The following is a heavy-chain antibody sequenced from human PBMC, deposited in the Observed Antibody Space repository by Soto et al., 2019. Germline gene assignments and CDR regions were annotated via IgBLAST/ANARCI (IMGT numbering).Heavy chain of an antibody. V-gene: IGHV3-23*01. Sequence: EVQLLDSGGDLVPPGGSLRLSCAASGFSFSSHVMSWVRQAPGKGLEWVSSISGSGGGTYYADSVKGRFIISRDNSKNTLDLQMNSLRVEDTAVYYCAKGWCDSWGQGTLVTVSS. CDR3: AKGWCDS. CDR1: GFSFSSHV. J-gene: IGHJ5*01. CDR2: ISGSGGGT.